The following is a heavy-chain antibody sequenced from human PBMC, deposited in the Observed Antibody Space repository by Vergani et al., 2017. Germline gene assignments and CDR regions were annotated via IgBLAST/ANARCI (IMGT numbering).Heavy chain of an antibody. CDR1: GYSFTSYW. V-gene: IGHV5-51*01. J-gene: IGHJ5*02. Sequence: EVQLVQSGAEVKKPGESLKISCKGSGYSFTSYWIGWVRQMPGKGLGWLGIVYPGDSDTRYRPSFQGQVTISADKSISTAYLQWSSRKASDTAMYYCARLDSSSFSLWPNWFDPWGQGSLVTVSS. CDR2: VYPGDSDT. CDR3: ARLDSSSFSLWPNWFDP. D-gene: IGHD6-6*01.